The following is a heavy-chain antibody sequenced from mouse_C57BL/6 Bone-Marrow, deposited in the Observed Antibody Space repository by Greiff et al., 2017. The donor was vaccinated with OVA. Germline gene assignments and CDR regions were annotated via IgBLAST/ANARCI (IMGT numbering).Heavy chain of an antibody. CDR3: AREIYYDYYYAMDY. CDR1: GYTFTSYW. Sequence: QVQLKQPGAELVKPGASVKMSCKASGYTFTSYWITWVKQRPGPGLEWIGDIYPGSGSTNYNEKFKSKATLTVDTSSSTAYMQLSSLTSEDSAVYYCAREIYYDYYYAMDYWGQGTSVTVSS. V-gene: IGHV1-55*01. J-gene: IGHJ4*01. D-gene: IGHD2-4*01. CDR2: IYPGSGST.